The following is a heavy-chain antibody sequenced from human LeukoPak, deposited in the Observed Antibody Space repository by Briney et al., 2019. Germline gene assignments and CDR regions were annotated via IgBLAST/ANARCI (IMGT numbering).Heavy chain of an antibody. V-gene: IGHV3-21*01. CDR3: ARQTGSGLFILP. CDR1: GLTFSSYS. J-gene: IGHJ4*02. D-gene: IGHD3/OR15-3a*01. CDR2: INSDSSSI. Sequence: PGGSLRLSCAASGLTFSSYSMNWVRQAPGKGLEWVSSINSDSSSIYYADSVKGRFTISRDNAKNLLYLQMNSLRAEDTAVYYCARQTGSGLFILPGGQGTLVTVSS.